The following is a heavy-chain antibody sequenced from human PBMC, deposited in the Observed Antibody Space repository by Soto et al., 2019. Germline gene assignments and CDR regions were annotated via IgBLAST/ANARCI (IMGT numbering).Heavy chain of an antibody. CDR2: INSDESRT. J-gene: IGHJ4*02. CDR1: GFTFSSYW. V-gene: IGHV3-74*01. Sequence: EVQLVESGGGLVQPGGSLRVSCAASGFTFSSYWMHWVRQAPGKGLVWVSRINSDESRTNYADSVKGRFTISRDNAKSTLYLQMNSLRVEDTAMYYCARARVDGASYYTDWGQGILVTVSS. CDR3: ARARVDGASYYTD. D-gene: IGHD2-2*02.